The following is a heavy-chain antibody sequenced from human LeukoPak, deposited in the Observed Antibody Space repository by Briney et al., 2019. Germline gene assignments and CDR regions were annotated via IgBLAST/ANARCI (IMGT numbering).Heavy chain of an antibody. J-gene: IGHJ4*02. Sequence: GESLKISCQGSGYRFTNYWIGWVRQVPGKGLEWMGMINPGDSDTRYSPSFQGQVTFSADKSINTAYLQWSSLKASDTAMYYCARLANTAFDYWGQGSLVTVSS. CDR1: GYRFTNYW. D-gene: IGHD4/OR15-4a*01. V-gene: IGHV5-51*01. CDR3: ARLANTAFDY. CDR2: INPGDSDT.